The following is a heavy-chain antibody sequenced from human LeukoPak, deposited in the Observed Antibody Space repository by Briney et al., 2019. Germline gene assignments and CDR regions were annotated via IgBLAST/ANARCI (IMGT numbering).Heavy chain of an antibody. CDR3: ARYLRQPGTFYLDH. J-gene: IGHJ4*02. CDR2: IYYSGST. D-gene: IGHD3-16*01. V-gene: IGHV4-59*01. Sequence: SETLSLTCTVSGGSISSDYWTWIRQPPGMGLEWIGYIYYSGSTNYNPSLKSRVTMSVDTSRNQFSLELPSVTAADSAVYYRARYLRQPGTFYLDHWGQGTLVTVSS. CDR1: GGSISSDY.